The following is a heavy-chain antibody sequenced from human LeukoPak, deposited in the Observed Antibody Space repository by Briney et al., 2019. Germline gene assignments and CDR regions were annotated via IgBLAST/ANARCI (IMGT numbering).Heavy chain of an antibody. CDR2: IYYSGST. J-gene: IGHJ4*02. CDR3: ARETPYTVTTVYFDY. Sequence: LSETLSLTCTVSGGSISSYYWSWIRQPPGKGLEWIGYIYYSGSTNYNPSLKSRVTISVDTSKNQFSLKLSSVTAADTAVYYCARETPYTVTTVYFDYWGQGTLVTVSS. V-gene: IGHV4-59*12. D-gene: IGHD4-11*01. CDR1: GGSISSYY.